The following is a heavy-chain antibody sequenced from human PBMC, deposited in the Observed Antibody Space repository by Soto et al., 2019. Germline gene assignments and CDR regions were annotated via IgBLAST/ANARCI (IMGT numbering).Heavy chain of an antibody. J-gene: IGHJ4*01. Sequence: SETLSLTCTVSGGSISSSYWSWIRQPPGKGLEWIGYIYYSGSTYYNSSLKSRVTMSVDTSKNQFSLKLRAVTAADTAVYYCARHRLEYYYDTYSYFIHYYFDYWGHGTLVTVSS. D-gene: IGHD3-22*01. CDR3: ARHRLEYYYDTYSYFIHYYFDY. V-gene: IGHV4-59*08. CDR1: GGSISSSY. CDR2: IYYSGST.